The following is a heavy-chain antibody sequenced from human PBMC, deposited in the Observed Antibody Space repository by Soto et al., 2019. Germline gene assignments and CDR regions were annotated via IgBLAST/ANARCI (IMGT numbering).Heavy chain of an antibody. D-gene: IGHD3-22*01. J-gene: IGHJ6*02. Sequence: GASVKVSCKASGGTFSSYAISWVRQAPGQGLEWMGGIIPIFGTANYAQKFQGRVTITADESTSTAYMELSSLRSEDTAVYYCARGSITMIVGYYYYGMDVWGQGTTVTVSS. V-gene: IGHV1-69*13. CDR1: GGTFSSYA. CDR3: ARGSITMIVGYYYYGMDV. CDR2: IIPIFGTA.